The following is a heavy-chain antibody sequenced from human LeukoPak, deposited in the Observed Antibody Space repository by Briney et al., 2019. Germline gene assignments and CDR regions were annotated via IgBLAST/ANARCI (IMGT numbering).Heavy chain of an antibody. CDR2: MNPNNGNT. V-gene: IGHV1-8*03. CDR3: ARGGAVAGSIWFDP. CDR1: GYTFTSFD. D-gene: IGHD6-19*01. Sequence: ASAQVTCKASGYTFTSFDINWVRHAPGQGLEWVGWMNPNNGNTGYAQKFQGRVDITRDTSISTSYMELSSLTSEDTAVYYCARGGAVAGSIWFDPWGQGTLVSVSS. J-gene: IGHJ5*02.